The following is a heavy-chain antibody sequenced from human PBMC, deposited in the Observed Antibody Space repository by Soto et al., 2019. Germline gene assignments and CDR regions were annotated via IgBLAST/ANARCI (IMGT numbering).Heavy chain of an antibody. Sequence: SETLSLTCTVSGGSISSYYWSWIRQPPGKGLEWIGYIYYSGSTNYNPSLKSRVTISVDTSKNQFSLKLSSVTAVDTAVYYCARGEWELDYWGQGTLVTVSS. CDR1: GGSISSYY. J-gene: IGHJ4*02. D-gene: IGHD1-26*01. CDR3: ARGEWELDY. V-gene: IGHV4-59*01. CDR2: IYYSGST.